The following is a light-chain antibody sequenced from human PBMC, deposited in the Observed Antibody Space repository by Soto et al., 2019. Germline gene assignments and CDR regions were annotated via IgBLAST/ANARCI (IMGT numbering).Light chain of an antibody. V-gene: IGKV2-28*01. CDR2: WGS. CDR1: QSPLLGNESNF. Sequence: DIVMTQSPLSFPFPLEDRASFSSGSSQSPLLGNESNFLDWYLQKPGQSPQLLIYWGSNRASGVPDRFSGSGSGTDFTLKISRVEAEDVGVYYCMQALQGPRTFAQGTKVEIK. CDR3: MQALQGPRT. J-gene: IGKJ1*01.